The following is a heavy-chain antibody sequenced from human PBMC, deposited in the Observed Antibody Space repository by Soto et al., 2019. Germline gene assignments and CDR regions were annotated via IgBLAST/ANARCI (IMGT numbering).Heavy chain of an antibody. CDR3: AKDLTLTDTAMVPKLFDY. J-gene: IGHJ4*02. CDR1: GFTFSSYA. V-gene: IGHV3-23*01. D-gene: IGHD5-18*01. CDR2: ISVSCGST. Sequence: PGGSLRLSCAASGFTFSSYAMSWVRQAPGKGLEWVSAISVSCGSTYYVDSVKGRFTISRDNSKNTFYLQMNSLRAEDTAVYYCAKDLTLTDTAMVPKLFDYWGQGTLVTVSS.